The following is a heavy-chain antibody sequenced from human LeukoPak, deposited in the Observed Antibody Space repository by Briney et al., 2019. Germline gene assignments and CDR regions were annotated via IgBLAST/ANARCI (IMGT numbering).Heavy chain of an antibody. CDR3: TTYKYYDILTGYYLPYAFDI. CDR1: GFTFSNAW. Sequence: GGSLRLSCAASGFTFSNAWMSWVRQAPGKGLEWVGRIKGKTDGGTTDYAAPVKGRFTISRDDSKNTLYLQMNSLKTEDTAVYYCTTYKYYDILTGYYLPYAFDIWGQGTMVTVSS. J-gene: IGHJ3*02. CDR2: IKGKTDGGTT. V-gene: IGHV3-15*01. D-gene: IGHD3-9*01.